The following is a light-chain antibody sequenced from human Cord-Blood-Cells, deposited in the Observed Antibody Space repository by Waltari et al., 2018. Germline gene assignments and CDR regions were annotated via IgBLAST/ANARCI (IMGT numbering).Light chain of an antibody. CDR2: EVS. V-gene: IGLV2-23*02. CDR1: SSDVGSYNL. Sequence: QSALTQPASVSGSPGQSITISCTGTSSDVGSYNLVSWYQQHPGKAPKLMIYEVSKRPSGVSNRISGSKSGNTASLTISGLQAEDEADDYCCSYAGSSTFVVFGGGTKLTVL. J-gene: IGLJ2*01. CDR3: CSYAGSSTFVV.